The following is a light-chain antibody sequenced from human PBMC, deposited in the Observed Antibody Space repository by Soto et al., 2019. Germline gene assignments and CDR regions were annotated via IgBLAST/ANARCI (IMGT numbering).Light chain of an antibody. CDR2: GAS. J-gene: IGKJ1*01. CDR1: QSISSPY. CDR3: QQYDSFSVT. V-gene: IGKV3-20*01. Sequence: EIVLTQSPGTLSLSPGERATLSCRASQSISSPYLAWYQQKPGQAPRLLIDGASSRATGVPDRFSGSGSGTDFTLTISRLEPEDFATYYCQQYDSFSVTFGQGTKVDIK.